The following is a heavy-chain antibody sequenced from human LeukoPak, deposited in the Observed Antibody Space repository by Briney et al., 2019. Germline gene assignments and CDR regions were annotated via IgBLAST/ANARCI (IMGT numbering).Heavy chain of an antibody. D-gene: IGHD6-19*01. J-gene: IGHJ5*02. V-gene: IGHV3-48*03. CDR1: GFTFSKYE. CDR2: ISSSGNNI. Sequence: GGSLRLSCAASGFTFSKYEMNWARQAPGKGLEWASYISSSGNNIYYADSVKGRFTISRDNPKNSLSLQMNSLRAEDTAVYYCARASSGWYDWFVPWGQGTLVTVSS. CDR3: ARASSGWYDWFVP.